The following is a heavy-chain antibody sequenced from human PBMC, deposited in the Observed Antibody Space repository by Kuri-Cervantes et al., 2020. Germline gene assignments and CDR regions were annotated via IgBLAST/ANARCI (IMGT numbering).Heavy chain of an antibody. V-gene: IGHV3-23*01. CDR3: AKDLIPNPFNYYDSCDY. CDR1: GFTFSSYW. J-gene: IGHJ4*02. CDR2: ISGSGGST. D-gene: IGHD3-22*01. Sequence: GESLKISCAASGFTFSSYWMSWVRQAPGKGLEWVSAISGSGGSTYYADSVKGRFTISRDNSKNTLYLQMNSLRAEDTAVYYCAKDLIPNPFNYYDSCDYWGQGTLVTVSS.